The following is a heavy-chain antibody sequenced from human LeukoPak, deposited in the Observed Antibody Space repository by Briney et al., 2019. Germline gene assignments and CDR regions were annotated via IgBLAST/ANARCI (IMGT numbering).Heavy chain of an antibody. D-gene: IGHD3-22*01. CDR1: GYTFTSYY. Sequence: ASVKVSCKASGYTFTSYYMHWVRQAPGQGLEWMGIINPSGGSTSYALKFQGRVTMTRDTSTSTVYMELSSLRSEDTAVYYCARGRTYYYDSSGYYFRFDPWGQGTLVTVSS. CDR3: ARGRTYYYDSSGYYFRFDP. V-gene: IGHV1-46*01. J-gene: IGHJ5*02. CDR2: INPSGGST.